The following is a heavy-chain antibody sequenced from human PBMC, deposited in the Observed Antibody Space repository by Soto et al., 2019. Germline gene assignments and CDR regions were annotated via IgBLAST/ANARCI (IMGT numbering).Heavy chain of an antibody. Sequence: ASVKVSCKGSGYTFTSYGISWVRQAPGQGLEWMGWISAYNGNTNYAQNFQGRVTLTTDTSTSTAYMELRSLRSDDTAVYYCARAAGYCSGGSCGWFDPWGQGTLVTVSS. J-gene: IGHJ5*02. D-gene: IGHD2-15*01. CDR1: GYTFTSYG. V-gene: IGHV1-18*01. CDR3: ARAAGYCSGGSCGWFDP. CDR2: ISAYNGNT.